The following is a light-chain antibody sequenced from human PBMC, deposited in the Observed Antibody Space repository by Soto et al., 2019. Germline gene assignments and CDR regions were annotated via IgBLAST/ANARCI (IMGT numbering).Light chain of an antibody. CDR3: QQRYSAPLT. Sequence: DIQLTQSPSSLSASVGDRVTITCRTSQSISNYLNWYQQKPGKVPKLLIYAASSLQSGVPSRFSGSGSGTDFTLTISSLQPDDVATYYCQQRYSAPLTFGGGTQVEIK. V-gene: IGKV1-39*01. CDR1: QSISNY. CDR2: AAS. J-gene: IGKJ4*01.